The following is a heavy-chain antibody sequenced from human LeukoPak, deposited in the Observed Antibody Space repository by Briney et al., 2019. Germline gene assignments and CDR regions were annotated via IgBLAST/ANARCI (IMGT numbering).Heavy chain of an antibody. J-gene: IGHJ4*02. CDR3: ATYPGYTYEVEAPRPARGY. CDR2: ISSTSTSI. Sequence: GGSLRLSCSASGFSFSYYNMNWVRQAPGKGLEWGSYISSTSTSIYYADSPMGRFSISRDKNSLYVQMNSLRADDTAVYYCATYPGYTYEVEAPRPARGYWGQATLVTVPS. D-gene: IGHD5-18*01. V-gene: IGHV3-48*01. CDR1: GFSFSYYN.